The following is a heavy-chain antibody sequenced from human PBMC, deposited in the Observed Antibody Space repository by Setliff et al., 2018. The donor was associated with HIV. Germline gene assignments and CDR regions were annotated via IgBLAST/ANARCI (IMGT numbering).Heavy chain of an antibody. CDR1: GFTFSSYA. J-gene: IGHJ6*03. V-gene: IGHV3-64*01. Sequence: GSLRLSCATSGFTFSSYAMHWVRQAPGKGLEFVSAISSDGVSTYYANSVKGRFTISRDNSKNTLYLQMGSLRAEDMAVYYCARDGDYNFWSGYYVHYYYYYMDVWGKGTTVTVSS. CDR2: ISSDGVST. D-gene: IGHD3-3*01. CDR3: ARDGDYNFWSGYYVHYYYYYMDV.